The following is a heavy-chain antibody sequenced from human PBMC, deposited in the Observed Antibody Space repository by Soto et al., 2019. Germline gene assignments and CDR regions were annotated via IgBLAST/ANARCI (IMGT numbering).Heavy chain of an antibody. Sequence: QVQLVQSGAEVKKPGASVKVSCKASGYTFTSYDINWVRQATGQGLEWMGWVKPNSGNTGYAQKFQGRVTMTRNTSISTAYMELSSLRSEDTAAYYCARWPDGYDYYGMDVLGQGTTVTVSS. V-gene: IGHV1-8*01. J-gene: IGHJ6*02. CDR1: GYTFTSYD. CDR3: ARWPDGYDYYGMDV. CDR2: VKPNSGNT.